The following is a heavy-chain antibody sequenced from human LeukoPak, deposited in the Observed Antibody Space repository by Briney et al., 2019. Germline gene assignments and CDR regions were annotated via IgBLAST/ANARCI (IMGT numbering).Heavy chain of an antibody. D-gene: IGHD6-13*01. CDR3: AREYSSSRYGY. CDR1: GGSISSSGYY. J-gene: IGHJ4*02. CDR2: VYYSGTT. V-gene: IGHV4-39*07. Sequence: PSETLSPTCSVSGGSISSSGYYWGWIRQPPGKGLEWIGSVYYSGTTYYNPSLKSRVTISVDTSKNQFSLRLSSVTAADTAVYYCAREYSSSRYGYWGQGTLVSVSS.